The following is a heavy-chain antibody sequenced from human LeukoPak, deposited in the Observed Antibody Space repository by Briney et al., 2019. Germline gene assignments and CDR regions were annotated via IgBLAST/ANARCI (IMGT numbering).Heavy chain of an antibody. CDR2: IYHSGST. Sequence: SQTLSLTCAVSGGSISSGGYSWSWIRQPPGKGLEWIGYIYHSGSTNYNPSLKSRVTISVDTSKNQFSLKLSSVTAADTAVYYCARARYYYDSSGYGFDYWGQGTLVTVSS. CDR1: GGSISSGGYS. CDR3: ARARYYYDSSGYGFDY. V-gene: IGHV4-30-2*01. D-gene: IGHD3-22*01. J-gene: IGHJ4*02.